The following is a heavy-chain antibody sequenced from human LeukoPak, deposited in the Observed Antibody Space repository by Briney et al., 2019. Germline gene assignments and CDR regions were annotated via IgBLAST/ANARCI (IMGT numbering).Heavy chain of an antibody. Sequence: GGSLRLSCAASGLIFSNYWMTWVRQAPGKGLEWEANIKEDGSETYYVDSVKGRFTISRDNDKNTLYLQMNSLRAEDTAVYYCEAYGSVWGQGTLVIVSS. V-gene: IGHV3-7*03. CDR2: IKEDGSET. CDR1: GLIFSNYW. CDR3: EAYGSV. D-gene: IGHD3-10*01. J-gene: IGHJ4*02.